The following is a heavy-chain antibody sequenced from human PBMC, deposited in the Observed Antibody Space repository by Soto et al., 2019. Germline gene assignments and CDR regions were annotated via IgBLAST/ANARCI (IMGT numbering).Heavy chain of an antibody. CDR3: SRRAPEGFDP. V-gene: IGHV4-39*02. J-gene: IGHJ5*02. CDR1: GGSIRSSNYY. Sequence: SATRSISWTVSGGSIRSSNYYWAWIRQPPGKGLEWIWSIDYSGSTYYNPSLKSRVTISVDTSKNHFSLKLGSVTAADTALYYCSRRAPEGFDPWGQGTLVTVSS. CDR2: IDYSGST.